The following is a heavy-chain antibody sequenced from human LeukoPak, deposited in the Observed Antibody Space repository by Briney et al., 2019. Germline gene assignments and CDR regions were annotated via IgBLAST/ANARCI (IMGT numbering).Heavy chain of an antibody. Sequence: SETLSLTCAVYGGSFSGYYWSWIRQPPGKGLEWIGYIYYSGSTNYNPSLKSRVTISVDTSKNQFSLKLSSVTAADTAVYYCARSTRRRRGDYYYYGMDVWGKGTTVTVSS. J-gene: IGHJ6*04. CDR1: GGSFSGYY. CDR3: ARSTRRRRGDYYYYGMDV. D-gene: IGHD1-1*01. V-gene: IGHV4-59*01. CDR2: IYYSGST.